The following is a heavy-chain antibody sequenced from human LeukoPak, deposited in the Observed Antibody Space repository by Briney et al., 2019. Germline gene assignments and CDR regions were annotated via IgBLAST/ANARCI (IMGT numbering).Heavy chain of an antibody. CDR3: AKGRGTMVRGVIVSAVDDAFDI. Sequence: GGSLRLSCAASGFTFSSYAMSWVRQAPGKGLEWVSAISGSGGSTYYADSVKGRFTISRDNSKNTLYLQMNSLRAEDTAVYYCAKGRGTMVRGVIVSAVDDAFDIWGQGTMVTVSS. D-gene: IGHD3-10*01. J-gene: IGHJ3*02. CDR1: GFTFSSYA. V-gene: IGHV3-23*01. CDR2: ISGSGGST.